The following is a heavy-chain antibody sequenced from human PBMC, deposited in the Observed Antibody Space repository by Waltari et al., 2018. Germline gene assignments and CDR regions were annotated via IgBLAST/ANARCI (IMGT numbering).Heavy chain of an antibody. CDR3: ARDSKAATIKHYYYYMDV. CDR1: GDSVSSNSAA. D-gene: IGHD5-12*01. Sequence: QVQLQQSGPGLVKPSQTLSLTCAISGDSVSSNSAAWNWTRQSPSRGLEWLGRTYYRSKWYNDYAVSVKSRITINPDTSKNQFSLQLNSVTPEDTAVYYCARDSKAATIKHYYYYMDVWGKGTTVTVSS. J-gene: IGHJ6*03. CDR2: TYYRSKWYN. V-gene: IGHV6-1*01.